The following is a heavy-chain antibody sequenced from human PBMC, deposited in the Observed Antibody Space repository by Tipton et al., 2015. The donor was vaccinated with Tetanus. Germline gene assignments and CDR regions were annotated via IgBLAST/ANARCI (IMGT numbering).Heavy chain of an antibody. CDR2: MNPNSGNT. CDR1: GYTFTSYG. Sequence: QLVQSGAEVKKPGASVKVSCKASGYTFTSYGISWVRQAPGQGLEWMGWMNPNSGNTGYAQKFQGRVTMTRNTSISTAYMDLSSLRSEDTAVYYCARGGSYSVGAAFDIWGQGTMVTVSS. V-gene: IGHV1-8*02. D-gene: IGHD1-26*01. CDR3: ARGGSYSVGAAFDI. J-gene: IGHJ3*02.